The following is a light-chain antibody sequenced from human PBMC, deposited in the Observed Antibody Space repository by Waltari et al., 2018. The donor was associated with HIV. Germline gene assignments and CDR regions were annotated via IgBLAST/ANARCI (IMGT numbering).Light chain of an antibody. CDR2: AAS. V-gene: IGKV1-39*01. Sequence: DIQMPQSPSSLSASVGDRVTITCRASQSVTSYLNWYQQKSGKAPKILIYAASSLRDGVPSRFSGSGYGTDFTLTISSLQPEDFATYYCQQSYTTPRTFGQGTKVEIK. CDR3: QQSYTTPRT. J-gene: IGKJ1*01. CDR1: QSVTSY.